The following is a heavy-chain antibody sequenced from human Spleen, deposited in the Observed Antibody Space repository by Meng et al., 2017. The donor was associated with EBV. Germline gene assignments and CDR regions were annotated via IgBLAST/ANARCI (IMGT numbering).Heavy chain of an antibody. Sequence: QVQLQESGPGLVKPSETLSLTCSVSGDSVSNKNKYWGWIRQPPGKGLEWIGNIYYSGRTNYNPSLTSRVAISVDTSKNQFSLRLNSVTAADSAIYSCARGDLDGDCYYCLDFWGQGALVTVSS. J-gene: IGHJ4*02. D-gene: IGHD2-21*02. CDR3: ARGDLDGDCYYCLDF. CDR2: IYYSGRT. CDR1: GDSVSNKNKY. V-gene: IGHV4-39*07.